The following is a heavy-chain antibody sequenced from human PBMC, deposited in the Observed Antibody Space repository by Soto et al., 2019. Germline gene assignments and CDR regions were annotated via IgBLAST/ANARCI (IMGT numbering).Heavy chain of an antibody. CDR2: IYHRWNT. V-gene: IGHV4-30-2*01. Sequence: QLQLQESGSGLVKPSQTLSLTCAVSGGSISSGGYSWRWIRQPPGKALEWIGFIYHRWNTHYNQALTGPVTISVVRSRDKSTLTLTPMTAADTAVDYGARAGSGYSTSSYYVEYWGQGTLVTVSS. D-gene: IGHD2-2*01. CDR3: ARAGSGYSTSSYYVEY. J-gene: IGHJ4*02. CDR1: GGSISSGGYS.